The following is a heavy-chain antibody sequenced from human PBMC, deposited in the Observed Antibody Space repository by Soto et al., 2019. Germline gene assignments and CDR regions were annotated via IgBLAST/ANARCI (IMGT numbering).Heavy chain of an antibody. Sequence: PGGSLRLSCAASGFTFSSYAMSWVRQAPGKGLEWVSAISGSGGSTYYADSVKGRFTISRDNSKNTLYLQMNSLRAEDTAVYYCAKDEADIVVVVAATPGWFDPWGQGTLVTSPQ. J-gene: IGHJ5*02. CDR1: GFTFSSYA. CDR2: ISGSGGST. D-gene: IGHD2-15*01. CDR3: AKDEADIVVVVAATPGWFDP. V-gene: IGHV3-23*01.